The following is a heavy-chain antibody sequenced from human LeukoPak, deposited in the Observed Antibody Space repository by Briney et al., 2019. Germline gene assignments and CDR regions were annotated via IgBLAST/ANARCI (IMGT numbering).Heavy chain of an antibody. J-gene: IGHJ4*02. CDR3: ARDLGELGFDY. CDR2: IYTSGST. CDR1: GGSISSGSYY. Sequence: SQTLSLTCTVSGGSISSGSYYWSWIRQPAGKGLEWIGRIYTSGSTNYNPSLKSRVTISVDTSKNQFSLKLSSVTAADTAVYYCARDLGELGFDYWGQGTLVTVSS. V-gene: IGHV4-61*02. D-gene: IGHD1-26*01.